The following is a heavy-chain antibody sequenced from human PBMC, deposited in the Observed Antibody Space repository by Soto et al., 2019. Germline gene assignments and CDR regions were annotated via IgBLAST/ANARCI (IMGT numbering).Heavy chain of an antibody. CDR2: IGTSGDT. CDR1: GFTFSSYD. V-gene: IGHV3-13*01. D-gene: IGHD1-26*01. J-gene: IGHJ4*02. Sequence: GGSLRLSCAASGFTFSSYDMHWVRQATGKGLEWVSAIGTSGDTYYSGSVKVRFTSSRENAKNSLYLQMNSLRAGDTAVYYCARDRGSYTPFDYWGQGTLVTVSS. CDR3: ARDRGSYTPFDY.